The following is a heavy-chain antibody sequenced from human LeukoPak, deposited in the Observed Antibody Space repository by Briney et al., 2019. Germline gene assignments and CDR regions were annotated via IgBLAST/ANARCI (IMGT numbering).Heavy chain of an antibody. J-gene: IGHJ5*02. D-gene: IGHD6-13*01. CDR1: GYTLTELS. Sequence: ASVKVSREVSGYTLTELSMHWVRQAPGKGLEWMGGFDPEDGETIYAQKFQGRVTMTEDTSTDTAYMELSSLRSEDTAVYYCATKSRRAAAGLSPWGQGTLVTVSS. CDR3: ATKSRRAAAGLSP. V-gene: IGHV1-24*01. CDR2: FDPEDGET.